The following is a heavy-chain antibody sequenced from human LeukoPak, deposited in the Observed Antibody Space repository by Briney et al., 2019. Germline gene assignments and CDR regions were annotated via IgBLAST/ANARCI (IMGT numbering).Heavy chain of an antibody. CDR1: GYTFTSYG. V-gene: IGHV1-18*01. CDR2: ISAYNGNT. Sequence: ASVKVFCKASGYTFTSYGISWVRQAPGQGLEWMGWISAYNGNTNYAQKLQGRVTMTTDTSTSTAYMELRSLRSDDTAAYYCARDPGYCSGTSCYLSYWGQGTLVTVSS. J-gene: IGHJ4*02. CDR3: ARDPGYCSGTSCYLSY. D-gene: IGHD2-2*01.